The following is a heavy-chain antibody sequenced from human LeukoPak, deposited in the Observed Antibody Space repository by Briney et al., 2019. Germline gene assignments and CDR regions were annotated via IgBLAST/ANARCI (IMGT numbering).Heavy chain of an antibody. J-gene: IGHJ5*02. CDR3: ARDMGVPYNWNDGGGVYNWFDP. D-gene: IGHD1-20*01. V-gene: IGHV3-11*04. CDR2: ISSSGSTI. Sequence: GGSLRLSCAASGFTFSDYYMSWIRQAPGKGLEWVPYISSSGSTIYYADSVKGRFTISRDNAKNSLYLQMNSLRAEDTAVYYCARDMGVPYNWNDGGGVYNWFDPWGQGTLVTVSS. CDR1: GFTFSDYY.